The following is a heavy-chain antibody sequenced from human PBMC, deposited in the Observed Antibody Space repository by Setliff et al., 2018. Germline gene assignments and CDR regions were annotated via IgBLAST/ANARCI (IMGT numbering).Heavy chain of an antibody. CDR3: AKDRGTTAGWIDY. Sequence: PGGSLRLSCTTSGFTFGDYTMTWVRQAPGKGLEWVGLIGSNKYYADSVKGRLTISRDNSKNTLYLQMNSLRAEDTAVYYCAKDRGTTAGWIDYWGQGTLVTVSS. J-gene: IGHJ4*02. V-gene: IGHV3-30*02. D-gene: IGHD4-17*01. CDR2: IGSNK. CDR1: GFTFGDYT.